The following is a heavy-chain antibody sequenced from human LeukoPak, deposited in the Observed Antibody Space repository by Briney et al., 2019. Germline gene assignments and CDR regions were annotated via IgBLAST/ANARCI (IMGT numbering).Heavy chain of an antibody. D-gene: IGHD2-15*01. V-gene: IGHV3-23*01. Sequence: GGSLRLSCAASGFTFSSYAMSWVRQAPGKGLEWVSVISGSGGSTSYADSVKGRFTISRDNSMNTLYLQMNSLRAEDTAVYYCARGRDYCSGGSCYYFDYWGQGTLVTVSS. CDR3: ARGRDYCSGGSCYYFDY. CDR1: GFTFSSYA. CDR2: ISGSGGST. J-gene: IGHJ4*02.